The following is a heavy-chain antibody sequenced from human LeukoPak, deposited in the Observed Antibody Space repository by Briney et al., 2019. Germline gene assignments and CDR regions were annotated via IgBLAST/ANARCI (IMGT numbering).Heavy chain of an antibody. Sequence: GASLRLSCAASGFTFSSYAMSWVREAPGKGLEWVSAISGSGGSTYYADSVKGRFPISRDNSKNTLYLQMNSLRAEDTAVYYCAKSISMIVVVNDAFDIWGQGTMVTVSS. D-gene: IGHD3-22*01. CDR3: AKSISMIVVVNDAFDI. J-gene: IGHJ3*02. CDR1: GFTFSSYA. V-gene: IGHV3-23*01. CDR2: ISGSGGST.